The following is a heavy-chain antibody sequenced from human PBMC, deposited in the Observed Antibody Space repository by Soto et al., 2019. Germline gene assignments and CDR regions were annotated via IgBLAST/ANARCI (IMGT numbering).Heavy chain of an antibody. CDR1: GVPLSNYA. Sequence: XGSLRLSCAASGVPLSNYAMTWVRQAPGKGLEWVSIISASGYSAYYGGAVKGRFTTSRDNSRSTLYLQMNGLRAEDTAAYYCAKGDLLWDPFDLWGQGTLATVSS. CDR3: AKGDLLWDPFDL. D-gene: IGHD3-16*01. V-gene: IGHV3-23*01. J-gene: IGHJ4*02. CDR2: ISASGYSA.